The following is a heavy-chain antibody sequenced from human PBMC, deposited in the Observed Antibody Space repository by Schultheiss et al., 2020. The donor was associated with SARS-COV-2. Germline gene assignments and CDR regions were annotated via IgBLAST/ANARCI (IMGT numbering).Heavy chain of an antibody. CDR3: ASLPIVGATYYFDY. D-gene: IGHD1-26*01. V-gene: IGHV3-30-3*01. Sequence: GSLRLSCAASGFTFSSYAMHWVRQAPGKGLEWVAVISYDGSNKYYADSVKGRFTISRDNSKNTLYLQMNSLRAEDTAVYYCASLPIVGATYYFDYWGQGTLVTVSS. CDR1: GFTFSSYA. CDR2: ISYDGSNK. J-gene: IGHJ4*02.